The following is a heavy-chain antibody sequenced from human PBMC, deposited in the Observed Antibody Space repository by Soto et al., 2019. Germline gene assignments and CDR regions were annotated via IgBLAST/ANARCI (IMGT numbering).Heavy chain of an antibody. CDR3: ARRAYYNNNACHGGRGANWFDP. CDR1: GYSFNNYW. V-gene: IGHV5-51*01. Sequence: GESLKISCKGSGYSFNNYWIAWVRQMPGKGLEWMGIIYPGDSDTRYSPSFQGQVTISADKSITTVYLQWGSLKASDTAMYYCARRAYYNNNACHGGRGANWFDPWGQGTLVTVSS. J-gene: IGHJ5*02. D-gene: IGHD3-3*01. CDR2: IYPGDSDT.